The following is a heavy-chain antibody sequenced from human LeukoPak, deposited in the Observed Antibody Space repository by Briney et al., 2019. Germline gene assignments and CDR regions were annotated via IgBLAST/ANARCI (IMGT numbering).Heavy chain of an antibody. J-gene: IGHJ4*02. D-gene: IGHD1-26*01. Sequence: GGSLRLSCAASGFTFSSYWMSWVRQAPGRGLEWVANIKQDGSEKYYVDSVKGRFTISRDNAKNSLYLQMNSLRAEDTAVYYCAREGSGSYPTLDYWGQGTLVTVSS. V-gene: IGHV3-7*01. CDR3: AREGSGSYPTLDY. CDR2: IKQDGSEK. CDR1: GFTFSSYW.